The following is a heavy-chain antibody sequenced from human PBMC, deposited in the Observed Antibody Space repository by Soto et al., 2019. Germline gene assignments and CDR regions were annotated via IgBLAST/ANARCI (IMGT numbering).Heavy chain of an antibody. CDR2: INPNSGGT. CDR1: GYTFTGYY. D-gene: IGHD3-10*01. V-gene: IGHV1-2*02. Sequence: ASVKVSCKASGYTFTGYYMHWVRQAPGQGLEWMGWINPNSGGTNYAQKFQGRVTMTRDTSISTAYMELSRLRSDDTAVYYCARDEYLWFGELFSNWFDPWGQGTLVTVS. CDR3: ARDEYLWFGELFSNWFDP. J-gene: IGHJ5*02.